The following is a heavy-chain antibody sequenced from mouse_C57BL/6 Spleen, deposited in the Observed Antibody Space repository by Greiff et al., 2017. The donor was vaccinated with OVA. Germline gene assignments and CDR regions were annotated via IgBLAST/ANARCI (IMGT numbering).Heavy chain of an antibody. Sequence: VQLQQPGAELVMPGASVKLSCKASGYTFTSYWMHWVKQRPGQGLEWIGEIDPSDSYTNYNQKFKGKSTLTVDKSSSTAYMQLSSLTSEDSAVYYCARSGVGEEGYYFDYWGQGTTLTVSS. V-gene: IGHV1-69*01. CDR1: GYTFTSYW. D-gene: IGHD1-1*01. J-gene: IGHJ2*01. CDR3: ARSGVGEEGYYFDY. CDR2: IDPSDSYT.